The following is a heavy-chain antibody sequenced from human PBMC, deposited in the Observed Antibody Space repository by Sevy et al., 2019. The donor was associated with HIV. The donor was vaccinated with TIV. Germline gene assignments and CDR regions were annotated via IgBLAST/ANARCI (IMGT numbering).Heavy chain of an antibody. Sequence: SETLSLTCAVSGGSISTDLYSWNWIRQPPGQGLEWIGYIFHSGNTYYNPSLKSRVTISIDRSKNQFSLNLSSVTAADTAVYYCARSSSAYPYHFDYWGQGTLVTVSS. J-gene: IGHJ4*02. CDR2: IFHSGNT. CDR3: ARSSSAYPYHFDY. CDR1: GGSISTDLYS. V-gene: IGHV4-30-2*01.